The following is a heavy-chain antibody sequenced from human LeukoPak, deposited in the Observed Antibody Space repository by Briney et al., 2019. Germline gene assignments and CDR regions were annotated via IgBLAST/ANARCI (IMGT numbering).Heavy chain of an antibody. Sequence: SETLSLTCAVYGGSFSGYYWSWIRQPPGKGLEWIGEINHSGSTNYNPSLKSRVTISVDTSKNQFSLKLSSVTAADTAVYYCARAPGYSSSSGGLDPWGQGTLVTVSS. J-gene: IGHJ5*02. CDR3: ARAPGYSSSSGGLDP. D-gene: IGHD6-6*01. CDR2: INHSGST. V-gene: IGHV4-34*01. CDR1: GGSFSGYY.